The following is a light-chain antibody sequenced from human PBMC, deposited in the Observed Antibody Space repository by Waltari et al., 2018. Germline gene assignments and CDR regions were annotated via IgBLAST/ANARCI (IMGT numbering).Light chain of an antibody. CDR2: DVN. CDR3: SSYTSRSSVRV. V-gene: IGLV2-14*01. CDR1: SRDVGDYRF. Sequence: QSALTQPASVSGSPGQSITISCSGISRDVGDYRFVSWYQQHPGQAPKPMIFDVNNRPSGVSKRFSGSNSGDTASLTISGLQAEDEADYFCSSYTSRSSVRVFGGGTKLTVL. J-gene: IGLJ3*02.